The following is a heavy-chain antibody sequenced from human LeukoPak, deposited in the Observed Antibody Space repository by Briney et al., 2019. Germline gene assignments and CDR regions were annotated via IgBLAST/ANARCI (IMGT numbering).Heavy chain of an antibody. Sequence: PGGSLRLSCAASGFTFSSYEMNWVRQAPGKGLEWVSYISSSGSTIYYADSVKGRFTISRDNAKNPLYLQMNSLRAEDTAVYYCASNLRAAMVYYYYYYMDVWGKGTTVTVSS. CDR2: ISSSGSTI. V-gene: IGHV3-48*03. CDR3: ASNLRAAMVYYYYYYMDV. CDR1: GFTFSSYE. D-gene: IGHD5-18*01. J-gene: IGHJ6*03.